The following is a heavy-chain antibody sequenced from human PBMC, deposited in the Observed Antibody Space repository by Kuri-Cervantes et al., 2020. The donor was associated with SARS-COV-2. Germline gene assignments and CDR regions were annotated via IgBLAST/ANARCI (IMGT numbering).Heavy chain of an antibody. CDR1: GFTFSDYY. CDR3: AVIQNSGSYSTRSSYFDY. Sequence: LSLTCAASGFTFSDYYMSWIRQAPGKGLEWVSYISSSSSYTNYADSVKGRFTISRDNAKNSLYLQMNSLRAEVTAVYYCAVIQNSGSYSTRSSYFDYWGQGTLVTVSS. J-gene: IGHJ4*02. D-gene: IGHD1-26*01. V-gene: IGHV3-11*03. CDR2: ISSSSSYT.